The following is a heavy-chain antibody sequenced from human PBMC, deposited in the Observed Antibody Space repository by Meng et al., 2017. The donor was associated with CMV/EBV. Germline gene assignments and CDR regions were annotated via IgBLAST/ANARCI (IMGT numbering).Heavy chain of an antibody. CDR2: IIPIFGTA. Sequence: SVKVSCKASGGTFSSYAISWVRQAPGQGLEWMGGIIPIFGTANCAQKFQGRVTITTDESTSTAYMELSSLRSEDTAVYCCARRGYGGNPLRPPLDYYYYGMDVWGQGTTVTVSS. CDR3: ARRGYGGNPLRPPLDYYYYGMDV. CDR1: GGTFSSYA. D-gene: IGHD4-23*01. J-gene: IGHJ6*02. V-gene: IGHV1-69*05.